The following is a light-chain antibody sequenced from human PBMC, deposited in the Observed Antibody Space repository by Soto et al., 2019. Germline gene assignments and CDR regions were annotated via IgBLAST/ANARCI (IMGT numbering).Light chain of an antibody. V-gene: IGLV4-60*02. J-gene: IGLJ3*02. CDR1: SGHRTYV. CDR2: LEDSGNY. Sequence: QPVLTQSSSASASLGSSVKLTCTLSSGHRTYVIAWHQQQPGKAPRYLMRLEDSGNYNRGSGVPDRFSGSSSGADRYLTISDLQFEDEADYYCETWDGNTWVFGGGTKLTVL. CDR3: ETWDGNTWV.